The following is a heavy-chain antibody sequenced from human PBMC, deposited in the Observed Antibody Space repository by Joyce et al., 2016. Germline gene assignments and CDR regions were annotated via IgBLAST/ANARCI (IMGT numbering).Heavy chain of an antibody. CDR2: IVFDGRSE. V-gene: IGHV3-30*02. D-gene: IGHD3-10*01. CDR1: GYSFSDYG. CDR3: AKNVFQGVYSYLES. J-gene: IGHJ4*02. Sequence: QGQLVESGGGVAQPGGSLRLSCVGSGYSFSDYGLHWVRQAPGKGLEWVGLIVFDGRSEYYAASVKGRFAISRDNSKSTLFLQMNSLRSEDTAVYYCAKNVFQGVYSYLESWGQGILVTVSS.